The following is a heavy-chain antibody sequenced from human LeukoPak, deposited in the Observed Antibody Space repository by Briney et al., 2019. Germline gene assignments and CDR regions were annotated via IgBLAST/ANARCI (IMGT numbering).Heavy chain of an antibody. CDR3: ARVPMEWLLDY. Sequence: GGSLRLSCAASGFTFSNYRMNWVRQAPGKGLEWVSSISSSSIYIYYADSLKGRFTISRDNAKNSLYLQMNSLRAEDTAVYYCARVPMEWLLDYWGQGTLVPVSS. V-gene: IGHV3-21*01. CDR2: ISSSSIYI. CDR1: GFTFSNYR. J-gene: IGHJ4*02. D-gene: IGHD3-3*01.